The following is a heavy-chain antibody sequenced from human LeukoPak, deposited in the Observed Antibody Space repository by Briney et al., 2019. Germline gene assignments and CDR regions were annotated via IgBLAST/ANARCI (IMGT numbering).Heavy chain of an antibody. V-gene: IGHV3-21*01. CDR3: VRDRQGEVAARNFDY. CDR1: GFTFSSYA. Sequence: GGSLRLSCAASGFTFSSYAMSWVRQAPGKGLEWVSFISSSSSYIYYADSVKGRFAISRDNAKNSLYLQMNSLRAEDTAVYYCVRDRQGEVAARNFDYWGQGTLVTVSS. D-gene: IGHD6-6*01. CDR2: ISSSSSYI. J-gene: IGHJ4*02.